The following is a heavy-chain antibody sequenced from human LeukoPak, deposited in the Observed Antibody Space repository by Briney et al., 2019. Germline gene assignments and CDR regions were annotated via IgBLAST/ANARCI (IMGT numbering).Heavy chain of an antibody. Sequence: PSETLSLTCSVSGDSISRSDSYWDWIRQPPGKGLEWIGTIYYSGRTYYSPSLNSRVTMSVDTSNNQFSLNLRSVTAADTAVYYCARRRYYDGSGYLEWGRGTLLSVSS. CDR1: GDSISRSDSY. V-gene: IGHV4-39*01. J-gene: IGHJ1*01. CDR2: IYYSGRT. D-gene: IGHD3-22*01. CDR3: ARRRYYDGSGYLE.